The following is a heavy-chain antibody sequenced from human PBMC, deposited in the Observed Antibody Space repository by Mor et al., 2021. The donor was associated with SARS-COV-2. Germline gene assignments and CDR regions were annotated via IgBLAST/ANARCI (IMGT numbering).Heavy chain of an antibody. V-gene: IGHV3-23*01. CDR3: AKGARVGSTGNYYYATDV. J-gene: IGHJ6*02. D-gene: IGHD3-10*01. Sequence: KGPEWVSSISDSSDRTNYADSVRGRFTISRDNSKNTLYVQLNGLSAEDTAVYYCAKGARVGSTGNYYYATDVWG. CDR2: ISDSSDRT.